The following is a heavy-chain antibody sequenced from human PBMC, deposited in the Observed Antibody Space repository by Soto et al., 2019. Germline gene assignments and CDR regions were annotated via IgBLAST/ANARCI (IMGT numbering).Heavy chain of an antibody. V-gene: IGHV3-15*01. CDR2: IKSKTDGGTA. CDR3: ATGVYYDILTGYHNVAY. D-gene: IGHD3-9*01. Sequence: EVQLVESGGGLVKPGGSLRLSCVASGFNLSHPWMTWVRQAAGKGLEWVGRIKSKTDGGTADYAAAVKGRATISRDDSKNTAYLQMSSLKTEDTAVYYCATGVYYDILTGYHNVAYWGQGALVTVSS. CDR1: GFNLSHPW. J-gene: IGHJ4*02.